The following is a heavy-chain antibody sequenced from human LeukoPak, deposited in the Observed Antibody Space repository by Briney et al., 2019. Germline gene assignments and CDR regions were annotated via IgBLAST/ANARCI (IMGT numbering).Heavy chain of an antibody. CDR2: IYYSGNT. D-gene: IGHD6-25*01. CDR1: GGSITSYY. J-gene: IGHJ6*02. V-gene: IGHV4-59*01. Sequence: SETLSLTCTVSGGSITSYYWSWIRQPPGKGLEWIGYIYYSGNTNYDPSLKSRVTISVDTSKNQFSLKLSSVTAADTAVYYCARSSSGWYGMDVWGQGTTVTVSS. CDR3: ARSSSGWYGMDV.